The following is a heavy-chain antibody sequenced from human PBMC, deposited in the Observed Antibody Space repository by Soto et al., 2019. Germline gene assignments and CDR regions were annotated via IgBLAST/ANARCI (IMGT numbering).Heavy chain of an antibody. CDR1: GFTFSTYA. V-gene: IGHV3-23*01. CDR3: ARDFQYSGDYDI. CDR2: ISPTGGTT. D-gene: IGHD1-26*01. J-gene: IGHJ3*02. Sequence: EMQLLESGGGLVRPGGSLRLSCAASGFTFSTYAMSWVRQAPGKGLEWVSAISPTGGTTYYTDSVKGRSTISRDKSTNTMYHQMNSLRAEDTAIYFCARDFQYSGDYDIWGQATMVTVSS.